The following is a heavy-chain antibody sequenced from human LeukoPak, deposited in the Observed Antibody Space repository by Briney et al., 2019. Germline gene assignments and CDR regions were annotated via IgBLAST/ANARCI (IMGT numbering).Heavy chain of an antibody. CDR3: ARSNLLIKGFDP. Sequence: SQTLSLTCTVSGGSISSYYWSWIRQPPGKGLEWIGYIYYSGSTNYNPSLKSRVTISVDTSKNQFSLKLSSVTAADTAVYYCARSNLLIKGFDPWGQGTLVTVSS. D-gene: IGHD3-16*01. CDR2: IYYSGST. V-gene: IGHV4-59*01. CDR1: GGSISSYY. J-gene: IGHJ5*02.